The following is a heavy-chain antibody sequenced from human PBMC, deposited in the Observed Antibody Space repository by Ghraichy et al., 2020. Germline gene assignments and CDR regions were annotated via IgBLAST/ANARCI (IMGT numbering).Heavy chain of an antibody. V-gene: IGHV4-59*01. CDR1: GGSISSYY. CDR2: IYYSGST. CDR3: AVLVPATAGFTFDY. Sequence: SQTLSLTCTVSGGSISSYYWSWIRQPPGKGLEWIGYIYYSGSTNYNPSLKSRVTISVDTSKNQFSLKLSSVTAADTAVYYCAVLVPATAGFTFDYWGQGTLVTVSS. D-gene: IGHD2-2*01. J-gene: IGHJ4*02.